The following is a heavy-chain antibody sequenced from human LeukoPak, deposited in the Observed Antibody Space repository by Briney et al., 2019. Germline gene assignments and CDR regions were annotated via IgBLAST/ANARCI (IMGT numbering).Heavy chain of an antibody. D-gene: IGHD6-13*01. CDR3: ARVYYSSSYDYWYFDL. CDR1: GASISSSNYY. CDR2: ISYSGST. Sequence: PSETLSLTCTVSGASISSSNYYWGWIRQPPGKGLEWIGSISYSGSTYYNPSLKSRVTISVDTSKNQFSLKLSSVTAADTAVYYCARVYYSSSYDYWYFDLWGRGTLVTVSS. V-gene: IGHV4-39*07. J-gene: IGHJ2*01.